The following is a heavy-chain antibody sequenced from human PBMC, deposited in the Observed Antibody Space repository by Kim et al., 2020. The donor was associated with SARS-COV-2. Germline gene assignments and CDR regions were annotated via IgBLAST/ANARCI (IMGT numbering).Heavy chain of an antibody. Sequence: SVKVSCKASGGTFSSYAISWVRQAPGQGLEWMGRIIPILGIANYAQKFQGRVTITADKSTSTAYMELSSLRSEDTAVYYCAREGSQAAAGNKGQWGNWFDPWGQGTLVTVSS. V-gene: IGHV1-69*04. J-gene: IGHJ5*02. CDR2: IIPILGIA. CDR3: AREGSQAAAGNKGQWGNWFDP. D-gene: IGHD6-13*01. CDR1: GGTFSSYA.